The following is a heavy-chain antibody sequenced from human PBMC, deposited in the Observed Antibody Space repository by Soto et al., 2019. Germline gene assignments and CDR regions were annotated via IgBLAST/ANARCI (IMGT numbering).Heavy chain of an antibody. CDR3: VGDFWSGYIFDY. J-gene: IGHJ4*02. D-gene: IGHD3-3*01. Sequence: PGGSLRLSCAALGFTFSSYGMHWVRQAPGKGLEWVAVISYDGSNKYYADSVKGRFTISRDNSKNTLYLQMNSLRAEETAVYYCVGDFWSGYIFDYWGQGTLVTVSS. V-gene: IGHV3-30*03. CDR1: GFTFSSYG. CDR2: ISYDGSNK.